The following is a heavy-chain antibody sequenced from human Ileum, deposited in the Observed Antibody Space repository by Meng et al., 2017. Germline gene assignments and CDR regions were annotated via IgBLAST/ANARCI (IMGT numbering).Heavy chain of an antibody. CDR3: ARDHWGSLDY. Sequence: QRQLQESRRGLVTPSETLSLICTVSGGSVSTSDYQWGWIRQPPGKGLEWIGYAGTNYNPSLKSRVTISVDTSKRQFSLKLTSVTAADTAVYYCARDHWGSLDYWGQGILVTVSS. CDR2: AGT. D-gene: IGHD7-27*01. J-gene: IGHJ4*02. V-gene: IGHV4-61*08. CDR1: GGSVSTSDYQ.